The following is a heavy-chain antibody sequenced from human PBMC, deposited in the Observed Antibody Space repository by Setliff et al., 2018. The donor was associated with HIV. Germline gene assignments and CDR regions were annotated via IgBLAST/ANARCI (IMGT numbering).Heavy chain of an antibody. J-gene: IGHJ3*01. Sequence: ASVKVSCKSSGGIFSSYAFSWVRQAPGQGLEWVGRINPNSGDTNYAQKFQGRVTMTRDTSINTAYMDLGRLRSDDTAVYYCARRGVGTSDAFDLWGQGTMVTVSS. CDR3: ARRGVGTSDAFDL. D-gene: IGHD2-8*01. CDR2: INPNSGDT. V-gene: IGHV1-2*06. CDR1: GGIFSSYA.